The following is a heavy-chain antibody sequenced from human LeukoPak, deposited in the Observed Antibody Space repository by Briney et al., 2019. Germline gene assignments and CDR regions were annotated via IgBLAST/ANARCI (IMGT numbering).Heavy chain of an antibody. D-gene: IGHD5-24*01. Sequence: PSETLSLTCTVSGGSITSYYWSWIRQPPGKGLEWIGYIYYSGSTNYNPSLNSRVTISIDTSKNQFSLKLSSVTAADTAVYYCARIEMATTQDYYYYMDVWAKGPRSPSP. CDR1: GGSITSYY. CDR2: IYYSGST. J-gene: IGHJ6*03. CDR3: ARIEMATTQDYYYYMDV. V-gene: IGHV4-59*08.